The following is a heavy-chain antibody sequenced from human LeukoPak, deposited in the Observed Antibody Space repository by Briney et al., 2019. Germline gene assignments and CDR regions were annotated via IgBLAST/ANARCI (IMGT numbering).Heavy chain of an antibody. Sequence: GESLKISCKGSGYSFTSYWIGWVRQMPGKGLEWMGIIYPGDSDTRYSPSFQGQVTISADKSISTAYLQWSSLKASDTAMYYCARRGRGPQVGANWADAFDIWGQGTMVTVSS. J-gene: IGHJ3*02. V-gene: IGHV5-51*01. CDR1: GYSFTSYW. CDR2: IYPGDSDT. D-gene: IGHD1-26*01. CDR3: ARRGRGPQVGANWADAFDI.